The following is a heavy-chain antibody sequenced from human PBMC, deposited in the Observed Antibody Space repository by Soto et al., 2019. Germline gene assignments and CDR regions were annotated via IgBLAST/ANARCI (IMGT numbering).Heavy chain of an antibody. D-gene: IGHD6-19*01. V-gene: IGHV4-59*08. Sequence: QVQLQESGPGLVKPSETLSLTCTVSGGSISSYYWSWIRQPPGKGLEWIGYIYYSGSTNYNPSLKSRVTISVDTYKNQCSLTLSSVTAADTAVYYCARHKEWLVPWFDPWGQGTMVTVSS. CDR2: IYYSGST. J-gene: IGHJ5*02. CDR1: GGSISSYY. CDR3: ARHKEWLVPWFDP.